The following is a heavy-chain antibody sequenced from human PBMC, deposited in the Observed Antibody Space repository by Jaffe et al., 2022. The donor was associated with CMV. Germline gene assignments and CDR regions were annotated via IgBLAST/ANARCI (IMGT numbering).Heavy chain of an antibody. CDR1: GFSLSNARMG. V-gene: IGHV2-26*01. Sequence: QVTLKESGPVLVKPTETLTLTCTVSGFSLSNARMGVSWIRQPPGKALEWLAHIFSNDEKSYSTSLKSRLTISKDTSKSQVVLTMTNMDPVDTATYYCARIYERQLVRDYYYGMDVWGQGTTVTVSS. CDR2: IFSNDEK. CDR3: ARIYERQLVRDYYYGMDV. D-gene: IGHD6-6*01. J-gene: IGHJ6*02.